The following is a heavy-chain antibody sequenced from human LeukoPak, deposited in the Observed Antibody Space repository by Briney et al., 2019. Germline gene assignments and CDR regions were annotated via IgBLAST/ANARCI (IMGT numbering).Heavy chain of an antibody. CDR2: IWYDGSNK. CDR1: GFTFSSYG. J-gene: IGHJ6*02. Sequence: GGSLRLSCAASGFTFSSYGMHWVRQAPGKGLEWVAVIWYDGSNKYYADSVKGRFTISRDNSKNTLYLQMNSLRAEDTAVYYCARDFLAFGDGYEELVGNYYYGMDVWGQGTTVTVSS. V-gene: IGHV3-33*01. CDR3: ARDFLAFGDGYEELVGNYYYGMDV. D-gene: IGHD3-10*01.